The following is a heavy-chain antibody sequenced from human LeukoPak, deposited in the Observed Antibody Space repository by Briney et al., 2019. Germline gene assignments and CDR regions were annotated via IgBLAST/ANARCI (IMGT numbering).Heavy chain of an antibody. D-gene: IGHD3-10*01. J-gene: IGHJ6*03. CDR1: GYSISSDYY. CDR2: IYHGGST. CDR3: ARRRGYSGYYYMDV. Sequence: SETLSLTCAVSGYSISSDYYWDWIRQPPVRGLEWIGSIYHGGSTYYSPSLRSRVTISLDTPKNQFSLKLSSVAAADTAVYYCARRRGYSGYYYMDVWGKGTTVTVSS. V-gene: IGHV4-38-2*01.